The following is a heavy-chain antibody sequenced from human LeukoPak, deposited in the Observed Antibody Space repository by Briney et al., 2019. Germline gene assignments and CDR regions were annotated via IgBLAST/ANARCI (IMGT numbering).Heavy chain of an antibody. V-gene: IGHV1-8*03. D-gene: IGHD2-2*01. CDR3: ARGLAAAIDYYYYMDV. Sequence: ASVKVSCKASGYTFTSYDINWVRQATGQGLEWMGWMNPNSGNTGYAQKFQGRVTITRNTSISTAYMELSSLRSEDTAVYYCARGLAAAIDYYYYMDVWGKGTTVTVSS. CDR2: MNPNSGNT. CDR1: GYTFTSYD. J-gene: IGHJ6*03.